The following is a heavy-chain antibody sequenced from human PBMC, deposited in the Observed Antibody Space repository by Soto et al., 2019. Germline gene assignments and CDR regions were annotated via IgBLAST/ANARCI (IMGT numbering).Heavy chain of an antibody. Sequence: PGGSLRLSCAASGFTFSSYAMSWVRQAPGKGLEWVSAISGSGGSTYYADSVKGRFTISRDNSKNTLYLQMNSLRAEDTAVYYCAKVWYDSSGYYEYPWFDPWGQGTLVTVSS. J-gene: IGHJ5*02. CDR3: AKVWYDSSGYYEYPWFDP. V-gene: IGHV3-23*01. CDR2: ISGSGGST. CDR1: GFTFSSYA. D-gene: IGHD3-22*01.